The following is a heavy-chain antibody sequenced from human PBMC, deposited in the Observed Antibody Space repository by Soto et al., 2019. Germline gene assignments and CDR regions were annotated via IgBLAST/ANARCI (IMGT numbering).Heavy chain of an antibody. CDR2: ISGSGGST. J-gene: IGHJ6*03. D-gene: IGHD2-15*01. CDR3: AKDYASGYCSGGSCYPGHYYYMDV. CDR1: GFTFSSYA. Sequence: GGSLRLSCAASGFTFSSYAMSWVRQAPGKGLEWVSAISGSGGSTYYADSVKGRFTISRDNSKNTLYLQMNSLRAEDTAVYYCAKDYASGYCSGGSCYPGHYYYMDVWGKGTTVTVSS. V-gene: IGHV3-23*01.